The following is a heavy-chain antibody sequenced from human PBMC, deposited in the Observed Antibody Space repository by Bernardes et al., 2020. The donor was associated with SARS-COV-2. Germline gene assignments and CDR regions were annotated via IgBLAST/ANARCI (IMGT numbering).Heavy chain of an antibody. J-gene: IGHJ6*02. V-gene: IGHV3-66*02. Sequence: GGSLRLSCAASGFTVSSNYMSWVRQTPGKGLEWVSIIYSGGSTYYADSVKGRFTLSRDNSKNTLYLQMNSLRPEDTAVYYCARGPGYCSGGSCYSAPNYYYYSGMGVWGQGTTVTVSS. CDR1: GFTVSSNY. D-gene: IGHD2-15*01. CDR2: IYSGGST. CDR3: ARGPGYCSGGSCYSAPNYYYYSGMGV.